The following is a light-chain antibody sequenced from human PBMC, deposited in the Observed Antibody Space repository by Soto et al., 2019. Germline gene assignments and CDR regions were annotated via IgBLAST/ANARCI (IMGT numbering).Light chain of an antibody. J-gene: IGKJ2*01. V-gene: IGKV3-15*01. CDR2: GAS. CDR3: QQYNNWPPYT. Sequence: EIVMTQSPATLSVSPGERATLSCRASQSVRSNLAWYQQKPGQAPRLLIYGASTRATGIPARFSGSGSGKEFTLTVSGLQSEDFAVYYCQQYNNWPPYTFGQGTKLEIK. CDR1: QSVRSN.